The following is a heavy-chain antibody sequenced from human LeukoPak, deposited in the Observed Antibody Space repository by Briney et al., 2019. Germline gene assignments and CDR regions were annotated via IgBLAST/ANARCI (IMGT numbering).Heavy chain of an antibody. Sequence: ASVKVSCKASGYAFTYYTVHWVRQAPGQSLEWMGWINGGNGNTKYSQEFQGRITVTRDTPASTVYMELSSLTSEDTAVYYCAFTSGSYSSDYWGQGTLVTVSS. V-gene: IGHV1-3*03. D-gene: IGHD1-26*01. CDR2: INGGNGNT. CDR1: GYAFTYYT. CDR3: AFTSGSYSSDY. J-gene: IGHJ4*02.